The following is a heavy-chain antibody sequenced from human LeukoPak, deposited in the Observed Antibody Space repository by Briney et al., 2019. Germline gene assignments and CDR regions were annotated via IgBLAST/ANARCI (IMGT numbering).Heavy chain of an antibody. J-gene: IGHJ1*01. V-gene: IGHV3-7*04. CDR2: IKPDGSEK. CDR3: ARDLGYFQH. CDR1: GFTFSNYW. Sequence: PGGSLRLSCAASGFTFSNYWMSWGRQAPGKGLEWVANIKPDGSEKYYMDSVKGRFTISRDNAKNSLSLQMNSLRAEDTAAYYCARDLGYFQHWGQGTLVTVSS.